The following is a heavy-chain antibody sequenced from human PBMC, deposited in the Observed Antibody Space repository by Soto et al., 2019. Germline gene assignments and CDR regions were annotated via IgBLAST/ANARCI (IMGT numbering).Heavy chain of an antibody. Sequence: QVQLVESGGGVVQPGRSLRLSCAASGFTFSSYGMHWVRQAPGKGLEWVAVIWYDGSNKYYVDSVKGRFTISRDNSKNTLYLQMNSLRAEDTAVYYCARGEGDYVWGSYRLEYFQHWGQGTLVTVSS. CDR1: GFTFSSYG. CDR2: IWYDGSNK. J-gene: IGHJ1*01. V-gene: IGHV3-33*01. CDR3: ARGEGDYVWGSYRLEYFQH. D-gene: IGHD3-16*02.